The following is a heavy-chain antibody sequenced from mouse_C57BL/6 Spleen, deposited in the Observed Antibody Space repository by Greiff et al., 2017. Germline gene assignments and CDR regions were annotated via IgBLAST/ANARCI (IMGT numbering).Heavy chain of an antibody. Sequence: QVQLQQSGAELARPGASVKLSCKASGYTFTSYGISWVKQRTGQGLEWIGEIYPRSGNTYYNEKFKGKATLTVDKSSSTAYMELRSLTSADSAVYYGAGSDGGITTVVAPWYYAMGCWGQGTTVTVS. D-gene: IGHD1-1*01. CDR3: AGSDGGITTVVAPWYYAMGC. J-gene: IGHJ4*01. CDR2: IYPRSGNT. V-gene: IGHV1-81*01. CDR1: GYTFTSYG.